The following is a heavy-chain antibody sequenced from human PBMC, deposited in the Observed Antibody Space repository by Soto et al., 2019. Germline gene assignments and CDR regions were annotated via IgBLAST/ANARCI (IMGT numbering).Heavy chain of an antibody. CDR1: GGSISSYY. CDR2: IYTSGST. D-gene: IGHD1-20*01. J-gene: IGHJ4*02. CDR3: ARTRGWYNWNYFDY. Sequence: PSETLSLTCTVSGGSISSYYWSWIRQPAGKGLEWIGRIYTSGSTNYNPSLKSRVTMSVGTSKNQFSLKLSSVTAADTAVYYCARTRGWYNWNYFDYWGQGTLVTVSS. V-gene: IGHV4-4*07.